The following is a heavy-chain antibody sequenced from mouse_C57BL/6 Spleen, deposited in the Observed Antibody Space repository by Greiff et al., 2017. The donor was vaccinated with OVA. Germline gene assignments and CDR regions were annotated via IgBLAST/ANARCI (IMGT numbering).Heavy chain of an antibody. CDR2: IYPGDGDT. Sequence: VQLQQSGAELVKPGASVKISCKASGYAFSSYWMNWVKQRPGKGLEWIGQIYPGDGDTNYNGKFKGKATLTADKSSSTAYMQLSSLTSEDSAVYFCARNDGYEGYFDYWGQGTTLTVSS. J-gene: IGHJ2*01. V-gene: IGHV1-80*01. CDR3: ARNDGYEGYFDY. CDR1: GYAFSSYW. D-gene: IGHD2-3*01.